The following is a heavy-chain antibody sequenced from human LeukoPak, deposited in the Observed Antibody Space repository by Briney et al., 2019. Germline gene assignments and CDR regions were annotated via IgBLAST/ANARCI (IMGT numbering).Heavy chain of an antibody. CDR2: VSSSGDVT. CDR1: GFTFSKFP. Sequence: GSLRLSCAASGFTFSKFPIGLVRQAPGRGLEWVSAVSSSGDVTFYADSLRGRFTISRDNSKSTLYLQMNGLRAEDTAIFYCAKSLFTSATGTGRAFHIWGQGTRVTVSS. J-gene: IGHJ3*02. D-gene: IGHD1-1*01. CDR3: AKSLFTSATGTGRAFHI. V-gene: IGHV3-23*01.